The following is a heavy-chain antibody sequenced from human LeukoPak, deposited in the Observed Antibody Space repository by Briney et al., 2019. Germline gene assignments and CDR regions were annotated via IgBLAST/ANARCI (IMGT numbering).Heavy chain of an antibody. D-gene: IGHD5-12*01. CDR1: GYTFSDYY. J-gene: IGHJ4*02. CDR2: INPNNGVT. V-gene: IGHV1-2*02. CDR3: ARNYGGYDGTDY. Sequence: GASVKVSCKASGYTFSDYYIHWVRQAPGQGLEWMGWINPNNGVTKSAQKFQGRVTMTRDTSISTAYMDLSRLRSDDTAVYYCARNYGGYDGTDYWGQGTLVTVSS.